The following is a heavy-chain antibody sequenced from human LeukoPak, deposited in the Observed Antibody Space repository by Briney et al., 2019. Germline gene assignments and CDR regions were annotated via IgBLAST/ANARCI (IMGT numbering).Heavy chain of an antibody. CDR3: ARGCPFWD. Sequence: GGSLRLSCAASGFTFTDYRMTWVRQAPGKGLDCVAHIKREGSERVDMDSVKCRFTISRDNAKSSVDLQMQRLSADDTVLYYSARGCPFWDWGQGTLVTVSS. CDR1: GFTFTDYR. V-gene: IGHV3-7*01. J-gene: IGHJ4*02. CDR2: IKREGSER. D-gene: IGHD3-16*01.